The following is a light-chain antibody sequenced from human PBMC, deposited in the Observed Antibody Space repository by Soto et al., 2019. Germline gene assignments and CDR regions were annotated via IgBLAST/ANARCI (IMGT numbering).Light chain of an antibody. CDR2: KVS. Sequence: DIVMTQTPLSLRVTLGQPASISCSSSQSPVDGDGITSLSWLHQRPGQPPRLLIYKVSNRFSGVPDRFSGSGAETDFTLKINTVDAEDGGVYYCMQDALYSTFGQGTKVETK. CDR3: MQDALYST. J-gene: IGKJ1*01. CDR1: QSPVDGDGITS. V-gene: IGKV2-24*01.